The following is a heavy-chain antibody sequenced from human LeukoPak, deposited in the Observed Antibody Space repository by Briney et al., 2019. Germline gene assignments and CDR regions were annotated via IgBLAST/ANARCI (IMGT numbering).Heavy chain of an antibody. J-gene: IGHJ4*02. D-gene: IGHD2-2*01. CDR3: ARVVVPAAIDFDY. V-gene: IGHV1-2*02. CDR2: INPNSGGT. CDR1: GYTFTGYY. Sequence: ASVKVSCKASGYTFTGYYMHWVRQAPGQGLEWMGWINPNSGGTNYAQKFQGRVTMTRDTSISTAYMQLSRLRSDDPAVYYCARVVVPAAIDFDYSGQGTLVTVSS.